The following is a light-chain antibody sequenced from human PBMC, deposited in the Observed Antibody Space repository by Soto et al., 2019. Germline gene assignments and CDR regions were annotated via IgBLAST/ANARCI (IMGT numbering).Light chain of an antibody. CDR2: EVS. CDR1: SSDVGDYKY. V-gene: IGLV2-14*01. CDR3: TSYTTTSTLL. J-gene: IGLJ2*01. Sequence: QSVLTQPASVSGSPGQSITISCTRTSSDVGDYKYVSWYQHHPGKAPKLMIYEVSNRPSWVSNRFTGSKSGNTASLTISGLQAEDEGDYYCTSYTTTSTLLFGGGTKVTVL.